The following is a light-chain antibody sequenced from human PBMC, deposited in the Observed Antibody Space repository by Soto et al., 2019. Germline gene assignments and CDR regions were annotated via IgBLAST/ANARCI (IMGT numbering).Light chain of an antibody. CDR1: QSVSSSD. J-gene: IGKJ1*01. V-gene: IGKV3D-20*02. CDR2: GAS. CDR3: QQRSIWPPWT. Sequence: EVVLTQSPGTLSLSPGERATLSCRASQSVSSSDLAWYQQKPGQAPRLLISGASNRATGTPDRFSGSGSGTDFSLTISSLEPEDFAIYYCQQRSIWPPWTFGQGTKVDIK.